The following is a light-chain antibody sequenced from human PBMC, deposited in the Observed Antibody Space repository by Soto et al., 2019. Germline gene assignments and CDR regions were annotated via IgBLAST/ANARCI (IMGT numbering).Light chain of an antibody. CDR3: QQYDNWPT. CDR2: GAS. V-gene: IGKV3-15*01. J-gene: IGKJ1*01. CDR1: QSISSN. Sequence: EIVMTQSPATLSVSTGERATLSCRASQSISSNLVWYQQKAGQAPRLLIYGASTRATGIPARFSGSGSGTEFTLTVSSLQSEDFAVYCCQQYDNWPTFGQGTKVDIK.